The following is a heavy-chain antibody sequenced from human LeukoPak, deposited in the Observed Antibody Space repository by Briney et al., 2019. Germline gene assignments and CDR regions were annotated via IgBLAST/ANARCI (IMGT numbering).Heavy chain of an antibody. CDR2: FDPEDGET. CDR1: GYTLTELS. CDR3: ATRITMVRGVIL. D-gene: IGHD3-10*01. Sequence: GASVKVSCKVSGYTLTELSMHWVRQAPGKGLEWMGGFDPEDGETIYAQKFQGRVTMTEDTSTDTAYMELSSLRSEDTAVYYCATRITMVRGVILWGQGTLVTVSS. J-gene: IGHJ4*02. V-gene: IGHV1-24*01.